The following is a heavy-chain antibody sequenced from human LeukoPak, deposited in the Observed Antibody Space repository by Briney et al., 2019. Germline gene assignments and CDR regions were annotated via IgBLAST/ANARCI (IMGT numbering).Heavy chain of an antibody. CDR2: ISYDGSNK. D-gene: IGHD4-23*01. J-gene: IGHJ2*01. Sequence: GGSLRLSCAASGFTFSSYAMHWVRQAPGKGLEWVAVISYDGSNKYYADSVKGRFTISRDNSKNTLYLQMNSLRAEDTAVYYCARLVTPDWYFDLWGRGTLVTVSS. V-gene: IGHV3-30*14. CDR3: ARLVTPDWYFDL. CDR1: GFTFSSYA.